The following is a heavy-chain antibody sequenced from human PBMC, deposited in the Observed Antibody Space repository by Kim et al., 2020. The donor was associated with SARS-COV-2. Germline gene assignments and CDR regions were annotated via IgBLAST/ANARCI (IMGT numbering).Heavy chain of an antibody. V-gene: IGHV3-53*01. D-gene: IGHD5-12*01. J-gene: IGHJ4*02. CDR3: ARDFRQTGHPDPDVDIVATMN. Sequence: GGSLRLSCAASGFTVSSNYMSWVRQAPGKGLEWVSVIYSGGSTYYADSVKGRFTISRDNSKNTLYLQMNSLRAEDTAVYYCARDFRQTGHPDPDVDIVATMNWGQGTLVTVSS. CDR1: GFTVSSNY. CDR2: IYSGGST.